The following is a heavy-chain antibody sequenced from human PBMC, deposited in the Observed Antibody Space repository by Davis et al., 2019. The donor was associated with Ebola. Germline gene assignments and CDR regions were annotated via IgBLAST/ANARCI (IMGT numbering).Heavy chain of an antibody. D-gene: IGHD5-18*01. CDR1: GFTFSDYY. J-gene: IGHJ6*02. CDR3: ARRRGYSYGPDYYYYYGMDV. CDR2: ISSSSSTI. V-gene: IGHV3-11*04. Sequence: GESLKISCAASGFTFSDYYMSWIRQAPGKGLEWVSYISSSSSTIYYADSVKGRFTISRDNAKNSLYLQMNSLRDEDTAVYYCARRRGYSYGPDYYYYYGMDVWGQGTTVTVSS.